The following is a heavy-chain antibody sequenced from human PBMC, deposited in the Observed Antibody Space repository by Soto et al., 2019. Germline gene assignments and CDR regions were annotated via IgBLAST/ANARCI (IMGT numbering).Heavy chain of an antibody. CDR3: ARGRDCSTTSCSLDLRLGYYFDK. D-gene: IGHD2-2*01. CDR1: GGSISSGGYY. V-gene: IGHV4-31*03. Sequence: QVQLQESGPGLVKPSQTLSLTCTVSGGSISSGGYYWSWIRQHPGKGLEWIGYIYYGGSTYYNPSLMSRDTISVDTSKNQFSLKLSSVTAADTAVYYCARGRDCSTTSCSLDLRLGYYFDKWGQGTLVTVSS. J-gene: IGHJ4*02. CDR2: IYYGGST.